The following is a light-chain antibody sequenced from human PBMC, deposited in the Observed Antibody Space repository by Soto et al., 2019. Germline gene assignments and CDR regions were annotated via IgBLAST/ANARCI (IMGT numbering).Light chain of an antibody. CDR2: DVS. CDR3: CSYAGSYTLV. V-gene: IGLV2-11*01. CDR1: SSDVGGYNF. Sequence: QSALTQPRSVSGSPGQSVTISCTGTSSDVGGYNFVSWYQHHPGKAPKLMIYDVSKRPSGVPDRFSGSKSGSTASLTISGLQAEDEADYYCCSYAGSYTLVFGGGTKQTVL. J-gene: IGLJ3*02.